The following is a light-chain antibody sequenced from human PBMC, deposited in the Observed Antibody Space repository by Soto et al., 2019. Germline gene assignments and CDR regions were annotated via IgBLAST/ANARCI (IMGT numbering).Light chain of an antibody. V-gene: IGKV1-5*03. CDR1: QSISSW. Sequence: DIQMTQSPSTLSASVGDRVTITCRASQSISSWLAWYQQKPGKAPKLLIYKASSLESGVPSRFSGSGSGTEFTLTISSLQPDEFATYYCQQYNSYSLTFGGGTKVEIK. CDR3: QQYNSYSLT. J-gene: IGKJ4*01. CDR2: KAS.